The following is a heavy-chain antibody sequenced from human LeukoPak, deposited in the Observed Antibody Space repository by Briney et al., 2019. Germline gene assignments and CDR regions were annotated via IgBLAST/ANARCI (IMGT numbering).Heavy chain of an antibody. J-gene: IGHJ4*02. V-gene: IGHV1-2*02. CDR2: INPNSGGT. Sequence: PGASVKVSCKASGYTFTGYYMHWVRQAPGQGLEWMGWINPNSGGTNYAQKFQGRVTMTRDTSISTAYMELRSLRSDDTAVYYCARVGPSGIFGVVTGGYYFDYWGQGTLVTVSS. CDR3: ARVGPSGIFGVVTGGYYFDY. CDR1: GYTFTGYY. D-gene: IGHD3-3*01.